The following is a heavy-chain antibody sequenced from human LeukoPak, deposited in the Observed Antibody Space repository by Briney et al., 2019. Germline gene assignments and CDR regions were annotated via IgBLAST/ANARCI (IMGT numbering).Heavy chain of an antibody. CDR1: GFTVSSNF. Sequence: GGTLRLSCAASGFTVSSNFMSWVRHAPGKGLEWVSVIYSGGDTYYADSVKGRFTISRDNSKNTLYLQMNSLRAEDTAVYYCARDIGGIFDSWGQGTLVTVSS. J-gene: IGHJ4*02. CDR2: IYSGGDT. V-gene: IGHV3-53*01. D-gene: IGHD1-26*01. CDR3: ARDIGGIFDS.